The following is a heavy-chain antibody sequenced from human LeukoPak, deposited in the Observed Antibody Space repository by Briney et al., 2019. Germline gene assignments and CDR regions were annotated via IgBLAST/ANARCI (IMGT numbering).Heavy chain of an antibody. V-gene: IGHV3-30-3*01. D-gene: IGHD3-9*01. CDR1: GFTFSSYA. Sequence: GRSLRLSCAASGFTFSSYAMHWVRQAPGKGLEWVAVISYDGSNKYYADSVKGRFTISRDNSKNTLYLQMNSLRAEDTAVYYCARGGTKVRLRYFDWLPSGYMDVWGKGTTVTVSS. CDR3: ARGGTKVRLRYFDWLPSGYMDV. CDR2: ISYDGSNK. J-gene: IGHJ6*03.